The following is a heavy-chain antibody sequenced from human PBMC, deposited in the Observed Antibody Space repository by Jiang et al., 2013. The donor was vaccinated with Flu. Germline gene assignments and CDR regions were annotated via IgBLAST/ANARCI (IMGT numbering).Heavy chain of an antibody. Sequence: QDRVTMTRDTSTSTVYLELSSLRSEDTAVYYCARDRDYYDSSGIDYWGQGTLVTVSS. V-gene: IGHV1-46*01. J-gene: IGHJ4*02. CDR3: ARDRDYYDSSGIDY. D-gene: IGHD3-22*01.